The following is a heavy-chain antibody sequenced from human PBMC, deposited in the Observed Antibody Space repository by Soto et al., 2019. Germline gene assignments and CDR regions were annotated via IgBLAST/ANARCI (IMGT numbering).Heavy chain of an antibody. V-gene: IGHV4-31*03. D-gene: IGHD6-13*01. CDR1: GGSISSGGYY. Sequence: SESLTHTCTVSGGSISSGGYYWSWIRQHPGKGLEWIGYIYYSGSTYYNPSLKSRVTISVDTSKNQFSLKLSSVTAADTAVYYCARDYSSSWYRWFDPWGQGTLVTVS. CDR2: IYYSGST. CDR3: ARDYSSSWYRWFDP. J-gene: IGHJ5*02.